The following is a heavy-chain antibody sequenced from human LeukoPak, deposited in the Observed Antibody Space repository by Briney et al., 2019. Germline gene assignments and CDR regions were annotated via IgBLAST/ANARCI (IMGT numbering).Heavy chain of an antibody. D-gene: IGHD7-27*01. Sequence: GASVKVSCKASGYTFTGYYMHWVRQAPGQGLEWMGWINPNSGGTNYAQKFQGRVTMTRDTSISTAYMELSRPRSDDTAVYYCARSPGHVGAFDIWGQGTMVTVSS. V-gene: IGHV1-2*02. J-gene: IGHJ3*02. CDR2: INPNSGGT. CDR3: ARSPGHVGAFDI. CDR1: GYTFTGYY.